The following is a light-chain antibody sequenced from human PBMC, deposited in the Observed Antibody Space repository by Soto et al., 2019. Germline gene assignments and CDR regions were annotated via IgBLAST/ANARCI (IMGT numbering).Light chain of an antibody. CDR1: QGISSA. V-gene: IGKV1-13*02. CDR3: QQFNSYSVT. Sequence: AIQLTQSPSSLSASVGDRVTITCRASQGISSALAWYQQKPGKAPKLLIYDASSLESGVPSRFSGSGSGTDFTLTISSLQPEDFATYYCQQFNSYSVTFGQGNKLEIK. CDR2: DAS. J-gene: IGKJ2*01.